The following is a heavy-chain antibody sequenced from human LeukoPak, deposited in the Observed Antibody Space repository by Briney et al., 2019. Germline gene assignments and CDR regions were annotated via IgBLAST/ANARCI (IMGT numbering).Heavy chain of an antibody. CDR1: GGSISSYY. CDR3: ARVGRTRWTAATNAFDI. V-gene: IGHV4-59*01. D-gene: IGHD6-25*01. J-gene: IGHJ3*02. CDR2: IYYSGST. Sequence: SETLSLTCTVSGGSISSYYWSWIRQPPGKGLEWIGYIYYSGSTNYNPSLKSRVTISVDTSKNQFSLKLSSMTAADTAVYYCARVGRTRWTAATNAFDIWGQGTMVTVSS.